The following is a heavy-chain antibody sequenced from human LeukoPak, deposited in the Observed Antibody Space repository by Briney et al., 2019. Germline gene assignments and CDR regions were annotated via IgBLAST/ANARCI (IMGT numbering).Heavy chain of an antibody. V-gene: IGHV3-23*01. CDR2: IFGSGGSP. CDR3: GKTTAGYSSGQKPAWPVDY. CDR1: GFTFGSFA. Sequence: GGSLRLSCEASGFTFGSFAMYWVRQAPGKGLDWIAGIFGSGGSPHYANSVKGRFTISRDNSKNTVYLQINSLRAEDTAVYYCGKTTAGYSSGQKPAWPVDYWGQGTLVTVSS. J-gene: IGHJ4*02. D-gene: IGHD5-18*01.